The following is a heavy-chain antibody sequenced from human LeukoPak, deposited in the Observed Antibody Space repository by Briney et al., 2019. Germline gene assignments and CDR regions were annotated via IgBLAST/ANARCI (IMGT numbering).Heavy chain of an antibody. D-gene: IGHD6-19*01. CDR3: ARVLPYSSGWGVDY. V-gene: IGHV4-59*01. J-gene: IGHJ4*02. CDR2: IYYSGST. CDR1: GGSIRSYY. Sequence: KPSETLSLTCTVSGGSIRSYYWSWIRQPPGKGLEWIGYIYYSGSTNYNPSLKSRVTISVDTSKNQFSLNLSSVTAADTAVYYCARVLPYSSGWGVDYWGQGTLATVSS.